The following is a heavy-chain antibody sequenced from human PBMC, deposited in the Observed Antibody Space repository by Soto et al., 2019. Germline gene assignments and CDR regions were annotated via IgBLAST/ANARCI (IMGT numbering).Heavy chain of an antibody. V-gene: IGHV3-21*01. D-gene: IGHD3-3*01. CDR2: ISSSSSYI. Sequence: GGSLRLSCAASGFTFSSYSMNWVRQAPGKGLEWVSSISSSSSYIYYADSVKGRFTISRDNAKNSLYLQMNSLRAEDTAVYYCATAHYDFWSGPGPFDYWGQGTLVTVSS. CDR3: ATAHYDFWSGPGPFDY. J-gene: IGHJ4*02. CDR1: GFTFSSYS.